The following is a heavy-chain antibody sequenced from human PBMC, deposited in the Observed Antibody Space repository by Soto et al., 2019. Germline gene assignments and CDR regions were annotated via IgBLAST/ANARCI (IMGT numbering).Heavy chain of an antibody. D-gene: IGHD2-21*02. CDR2: INAGNGNT. Sequence: GASVKVSCKASGYTFTSYAMHWVRQAPGQRLEWMGWINAGNGNTKYSQKFQGRVTITRDTSASTAYMELSSLRSEDTAVYYCAGESAYCGGDCYPNWFDPWGQGTLVTVSS. CDR1: GYTFTSYA. J-gene: IGHJ5*02. CDR3: AGESAYCGGDCYPNWFDP. V-gene: IGHV1-3*01.